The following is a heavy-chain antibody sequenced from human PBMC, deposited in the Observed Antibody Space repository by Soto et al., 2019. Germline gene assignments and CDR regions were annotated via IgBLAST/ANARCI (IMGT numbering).Heavy chain of an antibody. CDR1: GYSFTSYW. CDR2: IYPGDSDT. D-gene: IGHD6-13*01. CDR3: ASQYVAPIAAADNYCFDN. Sequence: GESLKISCKGSGYSFTSYWIGWVRQMPGKGLEWMGIIYPGDSDTRYSPSFQGQVTISADKSISTAYLQWSSLKASDTAMYYCASQYVAPIAAADNYCFDNWGQGTLVTVSS. V-gene: IGHV5-51*01. J-gene: IGHJ4*02.